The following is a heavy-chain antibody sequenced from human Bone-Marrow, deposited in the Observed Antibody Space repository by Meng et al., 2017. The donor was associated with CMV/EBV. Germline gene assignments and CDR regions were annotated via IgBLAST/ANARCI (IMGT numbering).Heavy chain of an antibody. CDR2: ISYDGSNK. V-gene: IGHV3-30*04. Sequence: GESLKISCAASGFTFSSYAMHWVRQAPGKGLEWVAVISYDGSNKYYADSVKGRFTISRDNSKNTLYLQMNSLRAEDTAVYYCARDDYRGLLEWSPLDYWGQGNLVTVSS. CDR1: GFTFSSYA. J-gene: IGHJ4*02. D-gene: IGHD3-3*01. CDR3: ARDDYRGLLEWSPLDY.